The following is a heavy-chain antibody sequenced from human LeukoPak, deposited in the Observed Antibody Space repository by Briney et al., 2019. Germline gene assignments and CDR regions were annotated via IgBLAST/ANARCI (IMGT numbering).Heavy chain of an antibody. CDR3: AKAHYYGSGSSYFDY. CDR1: GFTFSSYG. D-gene: IGHD3-10*01. CDR2: ISYDGSNK. J-gene: IGHJ4*02. V-gene: IGHV3-30*18. Sequence: GRSLRLSCAASGFTFSSYGMHWVRQAPGKGLEWVAVISYDGSNKYYADSVKGQFTISRDNSKNTLYLQMNSLRAEDTAVYYCAKAHYYGSGSSYFDYWGQGTLVTVSS.